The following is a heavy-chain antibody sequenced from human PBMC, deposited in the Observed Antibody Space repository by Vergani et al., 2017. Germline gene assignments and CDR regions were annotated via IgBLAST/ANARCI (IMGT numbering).Heavy chain of an antibody. CDR3: ARERVVDTAMVVAFDI. D-gene: IGHD5-18*01. Sequence: QVQLVQSGAEVKKPGSSVKISCKASGGTFSSYAISWVRQAPGQGLEWMGGIIPIFGTANYAQKFQGRVTITADESTSTAYMELSSLESEDTAVYYCARERVVDTAMVVAFDIWGQGTMVTVSS. V-gene: IGHV1-69*01. CDR2: IIPIFGTA. CDR1: GGTFSSYA. J-gene: IGHJ3*02.